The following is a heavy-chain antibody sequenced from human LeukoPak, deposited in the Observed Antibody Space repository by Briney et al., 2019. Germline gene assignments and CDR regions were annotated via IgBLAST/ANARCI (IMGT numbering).Heavy chain of an antibody. J-gene: IGHJ4*02. CDR2: ISGSGGST. CDR1: GFTLSSYA. Sequence: PGGSLRLSCAASGFTLSSYAMGWVRQAPGEGLEWVSSISGSGGSTYYADSVKGRFTISRDNSKNTLSLQINSLRAEDTAVYYCAKDGRGVDYFDYWGQGTLVTVSS. D-gene: IGHD2-8*01. CDR3: AKDGRGVDYFDY. V-gene: IGHV3-23*01.